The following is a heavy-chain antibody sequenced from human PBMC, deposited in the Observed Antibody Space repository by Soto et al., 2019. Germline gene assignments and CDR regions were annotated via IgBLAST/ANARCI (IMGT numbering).Heavy chain of an antibody. V-gene: IGHV3-30-3*01. D-gene: IGHD1-26*01. CDR2: ISYDGSDE. Sequence: QVQLVESGGGVAQPGRSLRLSCAASGFTFSTYFMHWVRQAPGKGLEWVAVISYDGSDEYYADSVKGRFTISRDNSKNTLYLQMNSPRSEDTAVYYCARDYGGYGGPSRRFDPWGQGTQVTVSS. J-gene: IGHJ5*02. CDR3: ARDYGGYGGPSRRFDP. CDR1: GFTFSTYF.